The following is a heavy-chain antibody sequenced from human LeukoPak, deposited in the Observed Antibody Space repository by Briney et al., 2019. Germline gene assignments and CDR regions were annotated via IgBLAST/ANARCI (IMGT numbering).Heavy chain of an antibody. J-gene: IGHJ4*02. CDR3: AIPFGDPFNY. CDR1: GFTFSGYA. CDR2: IRGSESST. V-gene: IGHV3-23*01. Sequence: GGSLRLSCAASGFTFSGYAMSWVRQAPGKELEWVSSIRGSESSTYYADSVKGRFTISRDNSKNTLYLQMNSLRVEDTAVYYCAIPFGDPFNYWGQGTLVTVSS. D-gene: IGHD4-17*01.